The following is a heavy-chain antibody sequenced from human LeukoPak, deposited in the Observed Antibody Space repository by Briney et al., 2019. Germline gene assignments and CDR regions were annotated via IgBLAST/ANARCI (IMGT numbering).Heavy chain of an antibody. CDR3: AGGGYSYVWDY. CDR2: IFSDGST. J-gene: IGHJ4*02. D-gene: IGHD5-18*01. Sequence: PGGSLRLSCAASGFTVTNNFMSWVRQAPGKGLEWVSVIFSDGSTFYAGSVKGRFTISRHNSENTLYLQLNSLRLGDTAVYYCAGGGYSYVWDYWGQGTHVTVSS. V-gene: IGHV3-53*04. CDR1: GFTVTNNF.